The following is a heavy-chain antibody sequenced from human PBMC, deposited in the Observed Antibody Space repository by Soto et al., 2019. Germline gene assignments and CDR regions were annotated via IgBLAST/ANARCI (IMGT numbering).Heavy chain of an antibody. CDR3: ATGKNRINPLNGPRQAFDY. V-gene: IGHV1-69*13. CDR1: GDTFSTYS. CDR2: IVPVFRTA. Sequence: SVKVSCKASGDTFSTYSISWVRQAPGQGLEWMGGIVPVFRTANYAQKFQGRVTISADESTSTAYMEVSSLRSEDTAMYYCATGKNRINPLNGPRQAFDYWGQGTLVTVS. D-gene: IGHD2-8*01. J-gene: IGHJ4*02.